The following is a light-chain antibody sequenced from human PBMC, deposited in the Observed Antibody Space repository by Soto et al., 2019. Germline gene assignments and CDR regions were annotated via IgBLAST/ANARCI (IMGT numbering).Light chain of an antibody. CDR3: SSYTSSSTVV. CDR2: AVS. Sequence: QSALTQPASVSGSPGQSITISCTRTSSDVGGYNYVSWYQQHPGKAPKLMIYAVSKRPSGVSNRFSGSKSGNTASLTISGLQAEDEADYYCSSYTSSSTVVFGGGTKLTVL. J-gene: IGLJ2*01. CDR1: SSDVGGYNY. V-gene: IGLV2-14*01.